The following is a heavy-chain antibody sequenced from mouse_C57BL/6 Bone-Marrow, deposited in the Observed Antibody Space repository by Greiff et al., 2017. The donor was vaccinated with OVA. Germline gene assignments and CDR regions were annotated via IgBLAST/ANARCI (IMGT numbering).Heavy chain of an antibody. D-gene: IGHD2-2*01. CDR3: ARSRGLPNAMDY. CDR1: GYTFTSYG. V-gene: IGHV1-81*01. CDR2: IYPRSGNT. J-gene: IGHJ4*01. Sequence: VQLVESGAELARPGASVKLSCKASGYTFTSYGISWVKQRTGQGLEWIGEIYPRSGNTYYNEKFKGKATLTADKSSSTAYMELRSLTSEDSAVYFCARSRGLPNAMDYWGQGTSVTVSS.